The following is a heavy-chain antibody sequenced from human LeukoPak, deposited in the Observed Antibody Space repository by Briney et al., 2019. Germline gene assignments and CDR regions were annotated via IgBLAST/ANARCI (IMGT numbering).Heavy chain of an antibody. V-gene: IGHV3-48*02. CDR2: IGTSSSTI. D-gene: IGHD4-23*01. CDR1: GFTFSSYS. J-gene: IGHJ4*02. CDR3: ARHDYGGNSGDS. Sequence: PGGSLRLSCAASGFTFSSYSMNWVRQAPGKGLEWVSYIGTSSSTIYYADSVKGRFTIPRDNAKNSLYLQMNSLRDEDTAVYYCARHDYGGNSGDSWGQGTLVTVSS.